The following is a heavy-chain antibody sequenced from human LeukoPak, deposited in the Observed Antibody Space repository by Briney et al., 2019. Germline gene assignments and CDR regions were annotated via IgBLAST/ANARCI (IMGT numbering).Heavy chain of an antibody. J-gene: IGHJ6*03. CDR3: AKDSKIVGPTFRSYHYMDV. Sequence: GGSLRLSCAASGFTFSSYGMHWVRQAPGKGLEWVAFIRHDGSNKYYADSVKGRFTISRDNSKKTLYLQMNSLRAEDTAVYYCAKDSKIVGPTFRSYHYMDVWGKGTTVTVSS. D-gene: IGHD1-26*01. CDR1: GFTFSSYG. CDR2: IRHDGSNK. V-gene: IGHV3-30*02.